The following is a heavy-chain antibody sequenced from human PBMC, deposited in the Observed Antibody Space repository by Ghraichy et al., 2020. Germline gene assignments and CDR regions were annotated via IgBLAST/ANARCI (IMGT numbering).Heavy chain of an antibody. CDR2: IKQDGTEK. V-gene: IGHV3-7*01. J-gene: IGHJ4*02. Sequence: GESLNISCAASGFTFTTYYMNWVRQAPGKGLEWVANIKQDGTEKYYVDSVKGRFTIARDNIKNSVYLQMNSLRAEDTALYFCARAPYYDSSGDYWGRGTLVTVSS. D-gene: IGHD3-22*01. CDR3: ARAPYYDSSGDY. CDR1: GFTFTTYY.